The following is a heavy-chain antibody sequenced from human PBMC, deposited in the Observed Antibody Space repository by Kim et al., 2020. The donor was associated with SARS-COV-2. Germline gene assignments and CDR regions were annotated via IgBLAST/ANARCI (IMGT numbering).Heavy chain of an antibody. CDR3: ASDFSGSETHPKRGGY. Sequence: GGSLRLSCAASGFTFSSYSMNWVRQVPGKGLECISYISGSGSTISYADSVKGRFTISRDNAKKLLYLQMNSLRDEDTAVYYCASDFSGSETHPKRGGYWGQGTPVTVSS. D-gene: IGHD3-10*01. V-gene: IGHV3-48*02. J-gene: IGHJ4*02. CDR1: GFTFSSYS. CDR2: ISGSGSTI.